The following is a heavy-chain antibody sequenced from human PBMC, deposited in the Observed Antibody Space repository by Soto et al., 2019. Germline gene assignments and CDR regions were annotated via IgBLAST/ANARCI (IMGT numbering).Heavy chain of an antibody. J-gene: IGHJ5*02. V-gene: IGHV4-34*01. CDR1: GGSFSGYY. CDR2: INHSGST. D-gene: IGHD2-2*02. Sequence: TSETLSLTCAVYGGSFSGYYWSWIRQPPGKGLEWIGEINHSGSTNYNPSLKSRVTISVDTSKNQFSLKLSSVTAADTAVYYCARGHRFCSSTSCYNRRWGPTYNWFDPWGQGTLVTVSS. CDR3: ARGHRFCSSTSCYNRRWGPTYNWFDP.